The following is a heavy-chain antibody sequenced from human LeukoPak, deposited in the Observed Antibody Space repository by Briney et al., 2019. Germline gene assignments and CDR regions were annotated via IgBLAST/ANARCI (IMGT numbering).Heavy chain of an antibody. V-gene: IGHV4-59*01. D-gene: IGHD6-13*01. CDR2: IYYSGST. CDR1: GGSISHYY. J-gene: IGHJ4*02. Sequence: SEALSLTCTVSGGSISHYYRSWIRQPPGKGLEWIGYIYYSGSTNYNPSLKSRVTISVDTSKNQFSLKLSSVTAADTAVYYCARGGYSSSFDYWGQGTLVTVSS. CDR3: ARGGYSSSFDY.